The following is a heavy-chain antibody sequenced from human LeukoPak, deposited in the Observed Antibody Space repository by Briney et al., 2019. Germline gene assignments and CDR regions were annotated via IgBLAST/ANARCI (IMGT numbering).Heavy chain of an antibody. CDR3: AKGSRGYTNYYFDY. D-gene: IGHD2-2*02. Sequence: GGSLRLSCASSGFSFSGYAMIWVRQAPGKGLELVSTISGSGASIFYADSVRGRFITSKDIPSNTVYLQMNSLRAEDTAVYYCAKGSRGYTNYYFDYWGQGTLVTVSS. V-gene: IGHV3-23*01. J-gene: IGHJ4*02. CDR2: ISGSGASI. CDR1: GFSFSGYA.